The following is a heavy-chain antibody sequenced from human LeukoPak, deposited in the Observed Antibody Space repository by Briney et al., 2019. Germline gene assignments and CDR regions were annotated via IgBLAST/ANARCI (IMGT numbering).Heavy chain of an antibody. CDR2: ISGSGGST. CDR3: AKDRLRSHYCGSGSLERGFDY. D-gene: IGHD3-10*01. V-gene: IGHV3-23*01. Sequence: PGGSLRLSCAASGFTFSSYAMSWVRQAPGKGLEWVSAISGSGGSTYYADSVKGRFTISRDNSKNTLYLQMNSLRAEDTAVYYCAKDRLRSHYCGSGSLERGFDYWGQGTLVTVSS. J-gene: IGHJ4*02. CDR1: GFTFSSYA.